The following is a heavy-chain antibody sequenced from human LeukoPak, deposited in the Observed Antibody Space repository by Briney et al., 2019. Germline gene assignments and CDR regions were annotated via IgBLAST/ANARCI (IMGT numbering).Heavy chain of an antibody. CDR2: IYTSGNT. CDR3: ARLTGYDWESSYDY. J-gene: IGHJ4*02. Sequence: SETLSLTCTVSGGSISSSSYYWGWIRQPAGKGLEWIGRIYTSGNTNYNPSLKSRATISVDTSKNQFSLKLSSVTAADTAVYYCARLTGYDWESSYDYWGQGTLVTVSS. CDR1: GGSISSSSYY. D-gene: IGHD5-12*01. V-gene: IGHV4-61*02.